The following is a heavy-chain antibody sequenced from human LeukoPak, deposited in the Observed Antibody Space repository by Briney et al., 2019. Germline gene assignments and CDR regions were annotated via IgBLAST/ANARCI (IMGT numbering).Heavy chain of an antibody. V-gene: IGHV5-51*01. CDR3: ARSPLRPQYYSAMDV. CDR2: IYPGDSDT. J-gene: IGHJ6*02. Sequence: NHGESLKISCKGSGYSFTSYWIGWVRQMPGKGLEWMGIIYPGDSDTRYSPSFQGQVTISADKSISTAYLQWSSLKASDTAIYYCARSPLRPQYYSAMDVWGQGTTVTVSS. D-gene: IGHD3-3*01. CDR1: GYSFTSYW.